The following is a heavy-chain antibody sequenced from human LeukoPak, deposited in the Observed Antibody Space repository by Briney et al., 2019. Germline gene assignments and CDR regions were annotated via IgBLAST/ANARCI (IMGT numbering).Heavy chain of an antibody. D-gene: IGHD4-17*01. V-gene: IGHV4-34*01. CDR3: ARGLTVTRYHGMDV. J-gene: IGHJ6*02. Sequence: SETLSLTCAVYGRSFSDYYWSWIRQPPGKGLEWIGEINHSGSTNYNPSLKSRVTISVDTSKNQFSLKLSSVTAADTAVYYCARGLTVTRYHGMDVWGQGTTVTVSS. CDR1: GRSFSDYY. CDR2: INHSGST.